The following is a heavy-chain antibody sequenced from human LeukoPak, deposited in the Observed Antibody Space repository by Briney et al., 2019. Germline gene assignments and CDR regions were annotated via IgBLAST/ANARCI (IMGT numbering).Heavy chain of an antibody. Sequence: PSETLSLTCAVSGGSISSGGYSWSWIRQPPGKGLEWIGYIYHSGSTYYDPSLKSRVTISVDRSKNQFSLKLSSVTAADTAVYYCARVGLTDGLFDYWGQGTLVTVSS. CDR3: ARVGLTDGLFDY. D-gene: IGHD7-27*01. V-gene: IGHV4-30-2*01. J-gene: IGHJ4*02. CDR2: IYHSGST. CDR1: GGSISSGGYS.